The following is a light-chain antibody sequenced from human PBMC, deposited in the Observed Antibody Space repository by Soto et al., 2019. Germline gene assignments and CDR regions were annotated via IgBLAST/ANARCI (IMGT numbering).Light chain of an antibody. V-gene: IGKV3-15*01. Sequence: EKGLTQYPPTLSVSPGERPTPSSRASQGVGTNLAWYQQKPGKAPRLLIYGASTRATGIPARFSGSGSGTDFTLTVNSVQSDDFVVYYCQQYTNRPPWTFGQGTKVDMK. CDR3: QQYTNRPPWT. CDR2: GAS. J-gene: IGKJ1*01. CDR1: QGVGTN.